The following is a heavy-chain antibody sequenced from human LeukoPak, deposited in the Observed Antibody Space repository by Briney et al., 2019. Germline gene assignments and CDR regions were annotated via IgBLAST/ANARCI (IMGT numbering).Heavy chain of an antibody. J-gene: IGHJ3*02. Sequence: PGGSLRLSCAASGFTFSRFWMNWVRQAPGRGLEWVANIDQSGGRNNYVDSVKGRFTISRDNSKNTLYLQMNSLRAEDTAVYYCARAELLWFGELLDAFDIWGQGTMVTVSS. D-gene: IGHD3-10*01. CDR1: GFTFSRFW. V-gene: IGHV3-7*05. CDR3: ARAELLWFGELLDAFDI. CDR2: IDQSGGRN.